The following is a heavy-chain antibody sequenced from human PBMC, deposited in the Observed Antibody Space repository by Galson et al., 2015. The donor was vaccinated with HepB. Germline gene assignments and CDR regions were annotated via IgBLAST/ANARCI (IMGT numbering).Heavy chain of an antibody. Sequence: SLRLSCAASGFTFSGYAMSWARQAPGKGLEWVSAISDTGGSTFYADSVKGRFTISRDNSKNTLSLQINTLRADDTAVYYCAKPLYSQYYYYGMDVWGPGTTVTVSS. CDR2: ISDTGGST. CDR1: GFTFSGYA. V-gene: IGHV3-23*01. D-gene: IGHD4-11*01. J-gene: IGHJ6*02. CDR3: AKPLYSQYYYYGMDV.